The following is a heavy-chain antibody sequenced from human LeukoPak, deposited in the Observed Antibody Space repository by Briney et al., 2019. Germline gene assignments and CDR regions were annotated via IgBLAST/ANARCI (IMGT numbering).Heavy chain of an antibody. V-gene: IGHV1-69*04. J-gene: IGHJ4*02. D-gene: IGHD3-22*01. Sequence: ASVKVSCKASGYTFTSYYIHWVRQDPGQGLEWMGRIIPILGIANYAQKFQGRVTITADKSTSTAYMELSSLRSEDTAVYYCARDRSMYYYDSSRGGWCFDYWGQGTLVTVSS. CDR1: GYTFTSYY. CDR3: ARDRSMYYYDSSRGGWCFDY. CDR2: IIPILGIA.